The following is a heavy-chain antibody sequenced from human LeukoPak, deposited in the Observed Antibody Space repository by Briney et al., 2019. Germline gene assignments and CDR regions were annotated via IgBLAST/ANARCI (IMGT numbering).Heavy chain of an antibody. CDR3: AKDRSNQASGYYLHDY. V-gene: IGHV3-23*01. D-gene: IGHD3-22*01. Sequence: PGGSLRLSCAASGFTFSTYAMSWVRQAPGKGLERVSAISGSGGSTYYAGSVKGRFTISRDNTKNTLYVQMNSLRAEDTALYYCAKDRSNQASGYYLHDYWGQGTLVTVSS. CDR1: GFTFSTYA. J-gene: IGHJ4*02. CDR2: ISGSGGST.